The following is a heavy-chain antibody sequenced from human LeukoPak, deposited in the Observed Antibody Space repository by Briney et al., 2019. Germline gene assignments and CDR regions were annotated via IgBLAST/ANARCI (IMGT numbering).Heavy chain of an antibody. V-gene: IGHV3-15*07. D-gene: IGHD6-19*01. CDR2: IKSNIDGGAT. CDR1: GFTFSNDW. Sequence: GGSLRLSCAASGFTFSNDWMNWVRQAPGKGLEWVGRIKSNIDGGATDYAAPVKGRFTISRDDSKNMLYLQMNSLKTEDTAVYYCTTGGNVLVAGTRAFDIWGQGTMVTVSS. CDR3: TTGGNVLVAGTRAFDI. J-gene: IGHJ3*02.